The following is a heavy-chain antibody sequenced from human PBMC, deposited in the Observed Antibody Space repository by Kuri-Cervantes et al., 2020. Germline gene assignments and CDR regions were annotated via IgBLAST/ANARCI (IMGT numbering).Heavy chain of an antibody. J-gene: IGHJ4*02. Sequence: GEPLKISCKGSGYSFTSYWIAWVRQMPGKGLEWMGIIYPGDSDTRYNPSFQGQVTISADKSITTAYLQWSSLKASDTAMYYCARLEMAIIDYWGQGTLVTVSS. CDR3: ARLEMAIIDY. CDR1: GYSFTSYW. CDR2: IYPGDSDT. V-gene: IGHV5-51*01. D-gene: IGHD5-24*01.